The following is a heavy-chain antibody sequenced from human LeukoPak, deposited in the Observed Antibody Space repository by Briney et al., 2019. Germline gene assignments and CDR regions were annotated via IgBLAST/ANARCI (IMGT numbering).Heavy chain of an antibody. J-gene: IGHJ3*02. CDR2: MYSSGST. Sequence: PSETLSLTCTVSGGSISITSYYWGWIRQPPGKGLEWIGSMYSSGSTYYNPSLKSRVTISVDTSKNQFSLKLSSVTAADTAVYFCARGPYSYDSSGAFDIWGQGTMVTVSS. CDR3: ARGPYSYDSSGAFDI. CDR1: GGSISITSYY. D-gene: IGHD3-22*01. V-gene: IGHV4-39*07.